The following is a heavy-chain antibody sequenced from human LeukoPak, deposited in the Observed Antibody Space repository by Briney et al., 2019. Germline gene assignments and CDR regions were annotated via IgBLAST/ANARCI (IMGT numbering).Heavy chain of an antibody. CDR1: GFTVSSKY. CDR2: IYSGGST. J-gene: IGHJ4*02. CDR3: ARGGYGDYPTDY. Sequence: GGSLRLSCAASGFTVSSKYMSWVRQAPGKGLEWVSVIYSGGSTYYADSVTGRFTISRDNSKNTLYLQMNSLRAEDTAVYYCARGGYGDYPTDYWGQGTLVTVSS. V-gene: IGHV3-66*01. D-gene: IGHD4-17*01.